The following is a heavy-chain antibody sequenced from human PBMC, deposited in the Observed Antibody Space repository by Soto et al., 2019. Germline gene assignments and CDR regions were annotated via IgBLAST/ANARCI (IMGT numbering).Heavy chain of an antibody. CDR3: ARGILWFGEGYCGMDV. CDR1: GFTFSSYD. V-gene: IGHV3-13*04. J-gene: IGHJ6*02. CDR2: IGTAGDT. Sequence: EVQLVESGGGLVQPGGSLRLSCAASGFTFSSYDMHWVRQATGKGLEWVSAIGTAGDTYYPGSVKGRFTISRENAKNSLYLQMNSLRAGDTAVYYCARGILWFGEGYCGMDVWGQGTTVTVSS. D-gene: IGHD3-10*01.